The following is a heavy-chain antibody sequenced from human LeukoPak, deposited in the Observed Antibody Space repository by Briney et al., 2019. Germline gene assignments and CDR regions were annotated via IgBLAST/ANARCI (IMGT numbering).Heavy chain of an antibody. CDR2: IYYSGST. D-gene: IGHD3-10*02. CDR1: GGSISSSSYY. V-gene: IGHV4-39*01. Sequence: SETLSLTCTVSGGSISSSSYYWGWIRQPPGKGLEWIGSIYYSGSTYYNPSLKSRVTISVDTSKNQFSLKLSSVTAADTAVYYCARHVRSGVYYFDYWGQGTLVTVSS. J-gene: IGHJ4*02. CDR3: ARHVRSGVYYFDY.